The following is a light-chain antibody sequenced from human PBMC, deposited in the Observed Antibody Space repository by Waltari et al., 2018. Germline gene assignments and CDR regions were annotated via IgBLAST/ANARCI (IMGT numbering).Light chain of an antibody. Sequence: QAGLTQPPSVSKALKQTATLTCIGNKNNDGNQGVVWLQQSQGHPPKLLSSRTNNRPSGISERFSTSRSGNTASLTISGLQAEDEGDYYCAAWDNNLNAYVFGPGTKVTVL. CDR2: RTN. CDR1: KNNDGNQG. V-gene: IGLV10-54*04. CDR3: AAWDNNLNAYV. J-gene: IGLJ1*01.